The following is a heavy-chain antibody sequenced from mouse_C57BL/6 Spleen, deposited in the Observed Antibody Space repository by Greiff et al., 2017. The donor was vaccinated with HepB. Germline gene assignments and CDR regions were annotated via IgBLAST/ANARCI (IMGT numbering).Heavy chain of an antibody. CDR2: ISDGGSYT. CDR1: GFTFSSYA. V-gene: IGHV5-4*01. Sequence: EVQLVESGGGLVKPGGSLKLSCAASGFTFSSYAMSWVRQTPEKRLEWVATISDGGSYTYYPDNVKGRFTISRDNAKNNLYLQMSHLKSEDTAMYYCARGDYDGIAMDYWGQGTSVTVSS. CDR3: ARGDYDGIAMDY. D-gene: IGHD2-4*01. J-gene: IGHJ4*01.